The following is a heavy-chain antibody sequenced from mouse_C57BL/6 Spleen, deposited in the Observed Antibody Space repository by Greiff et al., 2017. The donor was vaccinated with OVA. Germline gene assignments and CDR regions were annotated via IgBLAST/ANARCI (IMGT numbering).Heavy chain of an antibody. CDR2: IYPGDGDT. V-gene: IGHV1-82*01. J-gene: IGHJ2*01. D-gene: IGHD1-1*01. CDR1: GYAFSSSW. Sequence: QVQLQQSGPELVKPGASVKISCKASGYAFSSSWMNWVKQRPGKGLEWIGRIYPGDGDTNYNGKFKGKATLTADKSSSTAYMQLSSLTSEDSAVYFCARLGITTVVATGDYWGQGTTLTVSS. CDR3: ARLGITTVVATGDY.